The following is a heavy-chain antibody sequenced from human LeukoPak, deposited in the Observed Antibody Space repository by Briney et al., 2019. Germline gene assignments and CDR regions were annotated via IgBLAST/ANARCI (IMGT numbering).Heavy chain of an antibody. D-gene: IGHD2-2*01. J-gene: IGHJ5*02. V-gene: IGHV1-8*01. CDR3: ARGQVFCSSTRCPRWFDP. CDR1: GYTFTSYD. CDR2: MNPNSGNT. Sequence: GASVKVSCKASGYTFTSYDINWVRQATGQGLEWMGWMNPNSGNTGYAQKFQGRVTMTRNTSISTAYMELSSLRSEDTAVYYCARGQVFCSSTRCPRWFDPWGQGTPVTVSS.